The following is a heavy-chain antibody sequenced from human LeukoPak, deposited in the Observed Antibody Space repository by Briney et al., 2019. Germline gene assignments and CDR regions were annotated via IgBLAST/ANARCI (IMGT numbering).Heavy chain of an antibody. CDR3: ATDIAGYYDSSAQTPFDY. CDR1: GYTLTELS. J-gene: IGHJ4*02. Sequence: GASVKVSCKVSGYTLTELSMHWVRQAPGKGLEWMGGFDPEDGETIYAQKFQGRATMTEDTSTDTAYMELSSLRSEDTAVYYCATDIAGYYDSSAQTPFDYWGQGTLVTVSS. V-gene: IGHV1-24*01. D-gene: IGHD3-22*01. CDR2: FDPEDGET.